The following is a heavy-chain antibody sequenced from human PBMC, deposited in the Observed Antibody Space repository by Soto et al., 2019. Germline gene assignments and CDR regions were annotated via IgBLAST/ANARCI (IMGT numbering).Heavy chain of an antibody. V-gene: IGHV5-51*01. CDR2: IYPYDPDT. D-gene: IGHD3-3*02. J-gene: IGHJ6*02. CDR1: GYSFTSYW. CDR3: ARQGIAFGYYYGMDV. Sequence: GESLKISCKTSGYSFTSYWIGWVRQMPGKGMEWMGNIYPYDPDTRYSPSFQGQVTISADTSITTAYLQWSSLKASDTATYYCARQGIAFGYYYGMDVWGQGTKVTVS.